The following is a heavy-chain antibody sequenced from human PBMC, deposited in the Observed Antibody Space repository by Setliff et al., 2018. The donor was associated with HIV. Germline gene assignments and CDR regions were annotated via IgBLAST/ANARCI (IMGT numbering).Heavy chain of an antibody. CDR1: GGSLSGHY. CDR3: ASFFVTTVTNQDY. J-gene: IGHJ4*02. CDR2: INHSGKT. D-gene: IGHD4-17*01. V-gene: IGHV4-34*01. Sequence: PSETLSLTCAVYGGSLSGHYWTWIRQPPGEGLEWIGEINHSGKTNYNPSLKSRVTISVDMSKNQFSLKVTSVTAADTAVYYCASFFVTTVTNQDYWGQGTPVTVSS.